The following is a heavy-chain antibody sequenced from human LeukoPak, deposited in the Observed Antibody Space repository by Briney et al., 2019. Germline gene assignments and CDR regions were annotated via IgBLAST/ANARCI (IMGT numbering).Heavy chain of an antibody. V-gene: IGHV3-48*01. D-gene: IGHD2-15*01. Sequence: PGGSLRLSCAASGFTFSSYSMNWVRQAPGKGLEWVSYISSSSSTIYYADSVKGRFTISRDNAKNSLYLQMNSLRAEDTAVYYCARETYCSGGSCYSYYFDYWGQGTLVTVSP. CDR1: GFTFSSYS. CDR3: ARETYCSGGSCYSYYFDY. J-gene: IGHJ4*02. CDR2: ISSSSSTI.